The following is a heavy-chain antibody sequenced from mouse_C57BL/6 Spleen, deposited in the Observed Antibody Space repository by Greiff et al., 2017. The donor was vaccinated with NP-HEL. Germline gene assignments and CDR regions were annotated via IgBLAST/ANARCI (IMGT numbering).Heavy chain of an antibody. D-gene: IGHD2-3*01. CDR2: IYPGDGDT. J-gene: IGHJ3*01. V-gene: IGHV1-80*01. CDR3: AREDYDGYLFAY. Sequence: VQLQQSGAELVKPGASVKISCKASGYAFSSYWMNWVKQRPGKGLEWIGQIYPGDGDTNYNGKFKGKATLTADKSSSTAYMQLSSLTSEDSAVYFCAREDYDGYLFAYWGQGTLVTVSA. CDR1: GYAFSSYW.